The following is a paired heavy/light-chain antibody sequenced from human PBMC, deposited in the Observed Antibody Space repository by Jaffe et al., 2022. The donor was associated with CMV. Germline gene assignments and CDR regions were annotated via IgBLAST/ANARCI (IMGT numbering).Light chain of an antibody. CDR2: GAS. Sequence: DIVLTQSPGTLSSSPGERATLACRASQSVSRSSLAWYQQKPGQAPRLLIYGASSRATGIPDRFSGSGSGTDFTLTISRLEPEDFAVFYCQQYGTSPHTFGQGTNLEIK. V-gene: IGKV3-20*01. CDR3: QQYGTSPHT. J-gene: IGKJ2*01. CDR1: QSVSRSS.
Heavy chain of an antibody. CDR2: ISGYNGNT. CDR1: GYTFTNYG. Sequence: QVQLVQSGAEVKKPGASVKVSCKTSGYTFTNYGITWVRQAPGQGLEWMGWISGYNGNTDYAQKFQGRVTMTTDTSTGTAYMELRSLQSDDTAVYYCARDRVIEVVDLIWVEVNYNDYGMDVWGQGTTVIVSS. V-gene: IGHV1-18*01. CDR3: ARDRVIEVVDLIWVEVNYNDYGMDV. D-gene: IGHD3-22*01. J-gene: IGHJ6*02.